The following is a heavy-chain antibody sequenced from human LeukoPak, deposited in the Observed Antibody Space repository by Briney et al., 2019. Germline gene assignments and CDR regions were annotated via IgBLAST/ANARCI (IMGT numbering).Heavy chain of an antibody. CDR3: ATTLHSGYYDLY. J-gene: IGHJ4*02. CDR1: GGSISSYY. Sequence: KPSETLSLTCTVSGGSISSYYWSWIRQPPGKGLEWIGYIYYSGSTNYNPSLKSRVTISVDTSKNQFSLKLSSVTAADTAVYYCATTLHSGYYDLYWGQGTLVTVSS. CDR2: IYYSGST. V-gene: IGHV4-59*01. D-gene: IGHD3-22*01.